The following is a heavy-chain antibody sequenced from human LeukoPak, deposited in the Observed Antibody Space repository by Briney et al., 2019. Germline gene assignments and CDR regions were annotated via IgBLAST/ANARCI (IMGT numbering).Heavy chain of an antibody. Sequence: GGSLRLSCAASGFTFSSYGMSWVRQAPGNGLEWVSAISGSGGSTYYADSVKGRFTISRDNSKNTLYLQMNTLRAEDTAVYYCARGHISVAAHDDAFDIWGQGTMVTVSS. CDR2: ISGSGGST. CDR1: GFTFSSYG. CDR3: ARGHISVAAHDDAFDI. J-gene: IGHJ3*02. D-gene: IGHD6-19*01. V-gene: IGHV3-23*01.